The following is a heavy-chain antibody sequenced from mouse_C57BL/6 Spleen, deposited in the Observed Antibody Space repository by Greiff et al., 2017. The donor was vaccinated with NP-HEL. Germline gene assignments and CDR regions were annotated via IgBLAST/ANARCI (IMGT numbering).Heavy chain of an antibody. CDR2: IYPGNSDT. Sequence: EVKLVESGTVLARPGASVKMSCKTSGYTFTSYWMHWVKQRPGQGLEWIGAIYPGNSDTSYNQKFKGKAKLTAVTSASTAYMELSSLTNEDSAVYYCTRSKDSSYAMDYWGQGTSVTVSS. J-gene: IGHJ4*01. V-gene: IGHV1-5*01. CDR1: GYTFTSYW. CDR3: TRSKDSSYAMDY.